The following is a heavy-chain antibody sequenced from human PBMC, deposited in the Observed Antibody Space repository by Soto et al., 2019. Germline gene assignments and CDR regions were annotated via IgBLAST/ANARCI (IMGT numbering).Heavy chain of an antibody. V-gene: IGHV1-46*03. CDR3: ARFFAAAGAERATGGMAF. J-gene: IGHJ6*04. CDR1: GYTFTSYY. D-gene: IGHD6-13*01. Sequence: ASVKVSCKASGYTFTSYYMHWVRQAPGQGLEWMGIINPSGGSTSYAQKFQGRVTMTRDTSTSTVYMELSSLRSEDTAVYYCARFFAAAGAERATGGMAFGAKGPTVTVS. CDR2: INPSGGST.